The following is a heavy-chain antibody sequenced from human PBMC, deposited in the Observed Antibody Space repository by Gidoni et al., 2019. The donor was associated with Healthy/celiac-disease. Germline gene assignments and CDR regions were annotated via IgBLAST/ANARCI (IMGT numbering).Heavy chain of an antibody. CDR1: GYTFTSYD. D-gene: IGHD6-13*01. V-gene: IGHV1-8*01. CDR3: ARGGSSSWRKGLDYYYYYMDV. J-gene: IGHJ6*03. Sequence: QVQLVQSGAEVKKPGASVKVPCKASGYTFTSYDINWARQATGQGLEWMGWMNPNSGNTGYAQKFQGRVTMTRNTSISTAYMELSSLRSEDTAVYYCARGGSSSWRKGLDYYYYYMDVWGKGTTVTVSS. CDR2: MNPNSGNT.